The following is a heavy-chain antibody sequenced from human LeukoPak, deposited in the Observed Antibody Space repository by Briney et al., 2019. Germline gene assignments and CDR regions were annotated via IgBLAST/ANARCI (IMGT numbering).Heavy chain of an antibody. Sequence: GASVKVSCKASGYTFTGYYMHWVRQAPGQGLEWMGWISATNGNTNYAQKFRGRVTMTTDTSTTTVYMELRSLRSDDTAVYYCARARGYYDNSGHENFDYWGRGTLVTVSS. D-gene: IGHD3-22*01. J-gene: IGHJ4*02. V-gene: IGHV1-18*04. CDR3: ARARGYYDNSGHENFDY. CDR2: ISATNGNT. CDR1: GYTFTGYY.